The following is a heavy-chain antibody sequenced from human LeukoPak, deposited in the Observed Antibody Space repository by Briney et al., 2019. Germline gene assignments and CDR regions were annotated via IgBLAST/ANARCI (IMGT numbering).Heavy chain of an antibody. CDR1: GFTFNSYS. CDR3: ARDRYCANGLCYPPYFDY. J-gene: IGHJ4*02. D-gene: IGHD2-8*01. V-gene: IGHV3-21*01. CDR2: ISSSSSYI. Sequence: GGYLRLSCGASGFTFNSYSMNWVRQAPGKGLEWVSFISSSSSYIYYADSVKGRFTISRDIAKNSLYLQMNSLRPEDTAMYYCARDRYCANGLCYPPYFDYWGQGTLVTVSS.